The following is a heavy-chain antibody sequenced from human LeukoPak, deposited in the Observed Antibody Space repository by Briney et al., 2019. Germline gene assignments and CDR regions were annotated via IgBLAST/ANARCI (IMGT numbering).Heavy chain of an antibody. CDR1: GYSFTSYW. D-gene: IGHD1-7*01. CDR3: AREELNRVLDH. Sequence: GESLKISCKGSGYSFTSYWIGWVRQMPGKGLEWMGIIYPDDSDTRYSPSFQGQVTISADKSTSTAYLQWSSLKASDTAIYYCAREELNRVLDHWGQGTLVTVSS. CDR2: IYPDDSDT. V-gene: IGHV5-51*01. J-gene: IGHJ4*02.